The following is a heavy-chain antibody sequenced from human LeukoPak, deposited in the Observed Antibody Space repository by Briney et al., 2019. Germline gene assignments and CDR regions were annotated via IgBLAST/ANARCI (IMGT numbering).Heavy chain of an antibody. D-gene: IGHD3-22*01. CDR1: GGSISSGDYY. V-gene: IGHV4-30-4*08. Sequence: PSQTLSLTCTVSGGSISSGDYYWSWIRQPPGKGLEWIGYIYYSGSTYYNPSLKSRVTISVDTSKNQFSLKLSSVTAADTAVYYCARSRNYYDSRDAFDIWGQGTMVTVSS. J-gene: IGHJ3*02. CDR2: IYYSGST. CDR3: ARSRNYYDSRDAFDI.